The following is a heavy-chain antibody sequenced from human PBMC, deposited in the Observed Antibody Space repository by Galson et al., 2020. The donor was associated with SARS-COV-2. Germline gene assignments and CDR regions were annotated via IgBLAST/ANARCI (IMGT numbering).Heavy chain of an antibody. CDR2: LYAGGSA. J-gene: IGHJ6*02. CDR3: ARDPYSGGWTNYYYFGMDV. V-gene: IGHV3-53*01. D-gene: IGHD6-19*01. CDR1: GFAVSDTY. Sequence: GKSLKISCAASGFAVSDTYMSWLRQAPGKGLEWVALLYAGGSASYTGSVKGRFIISRDNSKNSLYLHMNSLRLEDTAIYYCARDPYSGGWTNYYYFGMDVWGQGTTVTVSS.